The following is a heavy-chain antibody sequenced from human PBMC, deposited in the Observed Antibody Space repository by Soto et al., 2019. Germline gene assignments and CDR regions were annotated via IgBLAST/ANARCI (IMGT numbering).Heavy chain of an antibody. J-gene: IGHJ4*02. V-gene: IGHV3-33*01. D-gene: IGHD3-22*01. CDR3: ARSSSIVVTLTD. Sequence: GGSLRLSCAASGFTFSSYGMHWVRQAPGKGLEWVAVIWYDGSNKYYADSVKGRFTISRDNSENTLYLQMNSLRAEDTAVYYCARSSSIVVTLTDWGQGTLVTVSS. CDR1: GFTFSSYG. CDR2: IWYDGSNK.